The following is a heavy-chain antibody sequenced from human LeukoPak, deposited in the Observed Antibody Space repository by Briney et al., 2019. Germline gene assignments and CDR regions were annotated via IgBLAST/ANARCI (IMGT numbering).Heavy chain of an antibody. Sequence: PSESLSLTCTVSGGSISSYYWSWIRQPPGKGLEWIGYIYYSGSTNYNPSLKSRVTISVDTSKDQFSLKLSSVTAADTAVYYCAIWRNRGYFQHWGQGTLVTVSS. D-gene: IGHD1-14*01. CDR3: AIWRNRGYFQH. J-gene: IGHJ1*01. V-gene: IGHV4-59*08. CDR1: GGSISSYY. CDR2: IYYSGST.